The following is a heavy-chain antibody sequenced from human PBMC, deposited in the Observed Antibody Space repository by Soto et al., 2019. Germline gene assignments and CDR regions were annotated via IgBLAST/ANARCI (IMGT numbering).Heavy chain of an antibody. Sequence: SETLSLTCTVSGGSISSYFWSWIRQPPGKGLECIGYISYSGSTNYSPSLKSRVTISVDTSKNQFSLRLSSVTAADTALYYCARMYHFDSSGPYYGMDVWGQGTKVT. D-gene: IGHD3-22*01. J-gene: IGHJ6*02. CDR1: GGSISSYF. CDR3: ARMYHFDSSGPYYGMDV. CDR2: ISYSGST. V-gene: IGHV4-59*01.